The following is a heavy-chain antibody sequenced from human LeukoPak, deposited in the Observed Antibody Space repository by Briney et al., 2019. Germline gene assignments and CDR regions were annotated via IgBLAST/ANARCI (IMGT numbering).Heavy chain of an antibody. CDR2: IYYSGST. J-gene: IGHJ4*02. V-gene: IGHV4-39*01. Sequence: SETLSLTCTVSGGSISSSSYYWGWIRQPPGKGLEWIGSIYYSGSTYYNPSLKSRVTISVDTSKNQFSLKLSSVTAADTAVYYCARLTQTYYYDSSGYYYFDYWGQGTLVTVSS. D-gene: IGHD3-22*01. CDR3: ARLTQTYYYDSSGYYYFDY. CDR1: GGSISSSSYY.